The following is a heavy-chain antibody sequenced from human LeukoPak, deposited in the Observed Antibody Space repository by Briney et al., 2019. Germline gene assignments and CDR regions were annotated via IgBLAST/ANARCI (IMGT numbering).Heavy chain of an antibody. Sequence: GGSLRLSCAASGFSFSSYTMSWVRQAPGKGLEWVSAISGSGGFTYYADSMKGRFTISRDNSKNTLFLQMNSLRAEDTAVYYCARQDSGNYYFDFWGQGTLVTVSS. J-gene: IGHJ4*02. CDR1: GFSFSSYT. V-gene: IGHV3-23*01. D-gene: IGHD1-26*01. CDR2: ISGSGGFT. CDR3: ARQDSGNYYFDF.